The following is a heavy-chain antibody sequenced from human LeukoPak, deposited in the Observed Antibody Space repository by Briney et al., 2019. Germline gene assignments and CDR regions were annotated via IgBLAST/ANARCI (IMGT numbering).Heavy chain of an antibody. D-gene: IGHD6-19*01. Sequence: PGGSLRPSCAASGFTFGNFWLHWVRQAPGKGLELVSRITCYVGTIGYADSVKGRFTISRDNSKNTLYLQMNSLRAEDTAVYYCARDWRKFRGIAVAGNYYYMDVWGKGTTVTVSS. J-gene: IGHJ6*03. CDR1: GFTFGNFW. CDR2: ITCYVGTI. V-gene: IGHV3-74*01. CDR3: ARDWRKFRGIAVAGNYYYMDV.